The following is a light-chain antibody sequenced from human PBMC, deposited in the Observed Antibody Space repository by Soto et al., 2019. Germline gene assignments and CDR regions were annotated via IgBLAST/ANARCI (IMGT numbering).Light chain of an antibody. V-gene: IGKV3-20*01. J-gene: IGKJ1*01. CDR2: DAS. Sequence: EIVLTQSPGTLSLSPGEGATLSCRASQIVSSNYLAWYQQQPGQAPRLLIYDASSRATGIPDRFSGSGHGTDFTLTISRLEPEDFAVYYCQQYHNSRTFGQGTKVEIK. CDR1: QIVSSNY. CDR3: QQYHNSRT.